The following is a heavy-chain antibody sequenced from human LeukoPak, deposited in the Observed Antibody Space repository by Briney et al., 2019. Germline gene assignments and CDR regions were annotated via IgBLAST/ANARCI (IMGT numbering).Heavy chain of an antibody. V-gene: IGHV3-23*01. D-gene: IGHD5-18*01. Sequence: GGSLRLSCAASGFTFSSYAMSWVRQAPGKGLEWVSAISVSGGSTYYADSVKGRFTISRDNSKNTLYLQMNGLRAEDTAVYYCAKGGYSYGIDYWGQGTLVTVSS. CDR1: GFTFSSYA. J-gene: IGHJ4*02. CDR3: AKGGYSYGIDY. CDR2: ISVSGGST.